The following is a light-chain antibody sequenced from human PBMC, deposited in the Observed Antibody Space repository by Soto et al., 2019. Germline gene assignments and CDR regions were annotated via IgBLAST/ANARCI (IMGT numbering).Light chain of an antibody. CDR2: VAS. CDR3: QHRSGFT. CDR1: QSVNNY. Sequence: EIVLTQSPATLSLSPDERATLSCRASQSVNNYLAWYQQKPGQAPRLLIYVASNRDTGIPASFSGSGSETDFTLTITSLEPEEFAFYYCQHRSGFTFGPGTKVDIK. V-gene: IGKV3-11*01. J-gene: IGKJ3*01.